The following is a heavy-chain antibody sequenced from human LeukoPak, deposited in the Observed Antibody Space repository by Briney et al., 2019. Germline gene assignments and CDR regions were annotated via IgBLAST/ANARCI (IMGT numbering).Heavy chain of an antibody. CDR1: GGSFSGYY. CDR3: ATGYSYVYLIAFDI. CDR2: INHSGIT. D-gene: IGHD5-18*01. J-gene: IGHJ3*02. V-gene: IGHV4-34*01. Sequence: PSETLSLTCALYGGSFSGYYWSWIRQPPGKGLEWIGEINHSGITNYNPSLKSRVTISVDTSKNQFSLKLTSATYAVMAVYYCATGYSYVYLIAFDIWGQGTMVTVSS.